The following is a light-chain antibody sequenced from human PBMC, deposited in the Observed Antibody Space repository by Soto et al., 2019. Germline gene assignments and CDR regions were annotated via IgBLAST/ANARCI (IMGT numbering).Light chain of an antibody. J-gene: IGLJ1*01. V-gene: IGLV2-11*01. CDR3: CSYAGSPYV. CDR1: SSDVGGYNY. CDR2: DVS. Sequence: QSALTQPRPVSGSPGQSVTISCTGTSSDVGGYNYVSWYQQHPGKAPKLMIYDVSKRPSGVPDRFSGSKSGNTASLTISGLQAEDEADYYCCSYAGSPYVFGTGTKLTVL.